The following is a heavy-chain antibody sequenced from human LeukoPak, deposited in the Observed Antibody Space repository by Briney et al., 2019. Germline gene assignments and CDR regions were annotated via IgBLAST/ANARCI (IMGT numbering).Heavy chain of an antibody. CDR2: TYYRSKWYN. D-gene: IGHD3-10*01. V-gene: IGHV6-1*01. Sequence: SQSLSLTCAISGDSVSGYIVAWNWIRQSPSRGLEWLGRTYYRSKWYNDYAVFLRSRVTISPDMSRNPFSLHLNSVTPEDTAVYYCARASGPGKGSFDYWGQGTLVTVSA. CDR1: GDSVSGYIVA. CDR3: ARASGPGKGSFDY. J-gene: IGHJ4*02.